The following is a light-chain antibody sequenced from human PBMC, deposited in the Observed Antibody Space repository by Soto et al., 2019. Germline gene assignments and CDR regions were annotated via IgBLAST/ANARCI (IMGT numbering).Light chain of an antibody. CDR3: MQSTQLPPT. Sequence: DVVMTQTPLSLSVAPGQPACISCKSSQSLLHITGETFLFWYLQKPGQSPQLLIYEVSTRVSGVPDRFSGSGSGTDFTLEISRVETDDVGIYYCMQSTQLPPTFGKGTRLGIE. CDR1: QSLLHITGETF. V-gene: IGKV2D-29*02. CDR2: EVS. J-gene: IGKJ5*01.